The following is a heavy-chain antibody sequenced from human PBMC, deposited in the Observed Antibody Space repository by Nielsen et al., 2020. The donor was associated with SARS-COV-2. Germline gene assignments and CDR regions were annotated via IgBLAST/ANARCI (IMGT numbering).Heavy chain of an antibody. CDR1: GFTFSSYG. Sequence: GESLKISCAASGFTFSSYGMHWVRQAPGKVLAWVAVIWYDGSNKYYADSVKGRFTISRDNSKNTLYLQMNSLRAEDTAVYYCARDQGIAVAGTGDGYWGQGTLVTVSS. V-gene: IGHV3-33*01. J-gene: IGHJ4*02. CDR3: ARDQGIAVAGTGDGY. CDR2: IWYDGSNK. D-gene: IGHD6-19*01.